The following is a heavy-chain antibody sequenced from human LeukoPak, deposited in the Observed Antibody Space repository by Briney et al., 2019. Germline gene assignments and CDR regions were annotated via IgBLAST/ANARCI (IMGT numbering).Heavy chain of an antibody. D-gene: IGHD3-3*01. CDR1: GGSISSSSYY. CDR2: IYYSGST. J-gene: IGHJ4*02. V-gene: IGHV4-39*01. CDR3: AGFTYYDFWSGYSDY. Sequence: SETLSLTCTVSGGSISSSSYYWGWIRQPPGKGLEWIGSIYYSGSTYYNPSLKSRVTISVDTSKNQFSLKLSSVTAADTAVYYCAGFTYYDFWSGYSDYWGQGTLVTVSS.